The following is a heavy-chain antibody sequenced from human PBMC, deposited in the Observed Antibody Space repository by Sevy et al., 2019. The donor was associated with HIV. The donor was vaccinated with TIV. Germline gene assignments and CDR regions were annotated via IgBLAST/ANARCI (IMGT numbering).Heavy chain of an antibody. CDR1: GFTFNIYA. D-gene: IGHD2-21*01. CDR2: IGGGDT. J-gene: IGHJ5*02. CDR3: AKDGVSRNKLWDWFDP. Sequence: GGSLRLSCATSGFTFNIYAMSWVRQAPGKGLEWVSTIGGGDTYYADSVKGRFIISRDDSKSALYLQMNSLRADDTAVYYCAKDGVSRNKLWDWFDPWGQGTLVTVSS. V-gene: IGHV3-23*01.